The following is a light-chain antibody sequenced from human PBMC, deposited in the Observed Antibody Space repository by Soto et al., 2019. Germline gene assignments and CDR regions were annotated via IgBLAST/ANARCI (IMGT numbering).Light chain of an antibody. CDR3: QQYNNWPPLT. CDR2: GAS. J-gene: IGKJ2*01. CDR1: QSVSGN. V-gene: IGKV3-15*01. Sequence: EIVMTQSPATLSVSPGESATLSCRASQSVSGNLAWYQQKPGQAPRLLIYGASFRATGVPARFSGSGSGTEFTLTISGLQSEDFAVVYCQQYNNWPPLTFGQGTKLEIK.